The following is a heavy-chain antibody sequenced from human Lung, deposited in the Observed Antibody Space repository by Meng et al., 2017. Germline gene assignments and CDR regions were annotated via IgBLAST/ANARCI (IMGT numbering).Heavy chain of an antibody. Sequence: LQPPGPERVNPPQPLSLTCMFSVGSISSSNYYWSWIRQPPGKGLEWSGHIYNSGSTYYNPSLKSRITISVDTSKNQFSLKLSSVTAADTAVYYCARGQKGYFDLWGRGTLVTVSS. CDR3: ARGQKGYFDL. J-gene: IGHJ2*01. V-gene: IGHV4-30-4*01. CDR2: IYNSGST. CDR1: VGSISSSNYY.